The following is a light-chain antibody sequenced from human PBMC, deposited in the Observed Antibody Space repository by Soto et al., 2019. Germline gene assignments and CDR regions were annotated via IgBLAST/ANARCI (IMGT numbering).Light chain of an antibody. CDR3: QQYNNWPTWT. CDR1: QSVSSN. CDR2: GAS. V-gene: IGKV3-15*01. J-gene: IGKJ1*01. Sequence: EVVVTQSPVTLSVSPGERAILSCRASQSVSSNLAWYQQKPGQAPRLLIYGASTRATGFPARFSGSGPGTEFTLTISSLQSEDFAVYYCQQYNNWPTWTFGQGTKVDIK.